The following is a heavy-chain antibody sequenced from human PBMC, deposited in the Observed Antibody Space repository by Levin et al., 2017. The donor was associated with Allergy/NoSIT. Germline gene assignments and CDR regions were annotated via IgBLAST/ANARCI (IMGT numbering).Heavy chain of an antibody. CDR1: GFTFSSYA. J-gene: IGHJ5*02. D-gene: IGHD2-15*01. CDR2: ISYDGSNK. V-gene: IGHV3-30-3*01. CDR3: ARGRYCSGGSCYSFLSWFDP. Sequence: SCAASGFTFSSYAMHWVRQAPGKGLEWVAVISYDGSNKYYADSVKGRFTISRDNSKNTLYLQMNSLRAEDTAVYYCARGRYCSGGSCYSFLSWFDPWGQGTLVTVSS.